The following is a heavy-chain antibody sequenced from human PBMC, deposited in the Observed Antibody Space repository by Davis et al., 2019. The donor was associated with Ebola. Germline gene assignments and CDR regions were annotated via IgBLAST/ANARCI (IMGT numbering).Heavy chain of an antibody. V-gene: IGHV6-1*01. D-gene: IGHD6-19*01. CDR3: ARGWWKSGMDV. CDR1: GDSVSGSSGA. J-gene: IGHJ6*02. Sequence: SCAISGDSVSGSSGAWNWIRQSPSRGLEWLGRTYYSSKWYTNYATNVKSRITINPDTSKNQFSLQLNSVTPEDTAIYYCARGWWKSGMDVWGQGTTVTVSS. CDR2: TYYSSKWYT.